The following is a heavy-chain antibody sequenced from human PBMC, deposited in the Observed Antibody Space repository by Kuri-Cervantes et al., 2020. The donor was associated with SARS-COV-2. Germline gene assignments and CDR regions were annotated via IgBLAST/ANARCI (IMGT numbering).Heavy chain of an antibody. V-gene: IGHV3-21*01. CDR2: ISSSTYI. J-gene: IGHJ4*02. CDR1: GFTLSAYS. CDR3: ARGKYSSSCPFDY. Sequence: GGSLRLSCAASGFTLSAYSMHWVRQAPGKGLEWVSSISSSTYIYYADSVKGRFTISRDNPNNSLYLQMNSLRAEDTAVYYCARGKYSSSCPFDYWGQGTLVTVSS. D-gene: IGHD6-13*01.